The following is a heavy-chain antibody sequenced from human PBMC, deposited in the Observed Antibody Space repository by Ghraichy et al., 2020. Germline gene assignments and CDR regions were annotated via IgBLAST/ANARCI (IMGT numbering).Heavy chain of an antibody. Sequence: SQTLSLTCTVSGGSISSTSYYWGWIRQPPGKGLEWIGSIYYSGSAYSNPSLKTGVTISVDTSKNQFSLKLNSVTAADTAVYYCARGQVGYCTTSRCGYWYFDLWGRGTLVTVSS. V-gene: IGHV4-39*01. CDR1: GGSISSTSYY. CDR2: IYYSGSA. D-gene: IGHD2-8*01. CDR3: ARGQVGYCTTSRCGYWYFDL. J-gene: IGHJ2*01.